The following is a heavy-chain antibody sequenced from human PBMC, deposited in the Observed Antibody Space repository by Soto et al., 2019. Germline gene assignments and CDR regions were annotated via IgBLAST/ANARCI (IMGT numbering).Heavy chain of an antibody. D-gene: IGHD3-16*02. CDR1: ADTFTSYY. J-gene: IGHJ5*02. CDR3: ASSAGGVFGINMEGSNWLAP. CDR2: INPNGGST. Sequence: ASVKVSCKAPADTFTSYYIHWVRQAPVHGLEWMGIINPNGGSTRFAQTFQGRITMTTDTSTSTGYRELRSLRSEDTAVYYCASSAGGVFGINMEGSNWLAPWGQGSLVNVSS. V-gene: IGHV1-46*01.